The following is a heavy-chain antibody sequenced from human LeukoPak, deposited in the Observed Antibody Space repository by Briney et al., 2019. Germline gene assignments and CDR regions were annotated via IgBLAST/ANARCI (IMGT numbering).Heavy chain of an antibody. CDR2: IIPIFSTA. CDR1: GGTFSSYA. D-gene: IGHD3-3*01. J-gene: IGHJ6*03. CDR3: AGAVVIIPDYYYMDV. V-gene: IGHV1-69*01. Sequence: SVKVSCKASGGTFSSYAISWVRQAPGQGLEWMGGIIPIFSTANYAQKFQGRVTITADESTSTAYMELSSLRSEDTAVYYCAGAVVIIPDYYYMDVWGKGTTVTVSS.